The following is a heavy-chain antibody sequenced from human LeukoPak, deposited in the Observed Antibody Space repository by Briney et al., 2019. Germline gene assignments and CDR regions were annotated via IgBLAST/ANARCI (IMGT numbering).Heavy chain of an antibody. Sequence: GGSLRLSCAASGVTSSSPEMNSGPQAPGKGLEWVSYISSSGSTIYYADSVKGRFTISRDNAKNSLYLQMNSLRAEDTAVYYCARETKYWGRTSCHGAFDIWGQGTMVTVSS. J-gene: IGHJ3*02. CDR1: GVTSSSPE. D-gene: IGHD2-2*01. V-gene: IGHV3-48*03. CDR2: ISSSGSTI. CDR3: ARETKYWGRTSCHGAFDI.